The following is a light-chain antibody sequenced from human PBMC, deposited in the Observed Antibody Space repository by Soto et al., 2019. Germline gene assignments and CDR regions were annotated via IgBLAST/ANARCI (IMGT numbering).Light chain of an antibody. J-gene: IGKJ5*01. CDR3: QQYHNWPPIT. CDR1: QSVSSN. CDR2: GAS. Sequence: EIVMTQSPATLSVTPRERATLSCRASQSVSSNLAWYQQKPGQAPRLLIYGASTRATGIPARFSGSGSGTEFTLTISNLQSEDFAVYFCQQYHNWPPITFGQGTRLAIK. V-gene: IGKV3D-15*01.